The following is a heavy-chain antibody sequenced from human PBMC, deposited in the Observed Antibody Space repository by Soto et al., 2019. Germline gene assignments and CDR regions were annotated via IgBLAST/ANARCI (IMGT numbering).Heavy chain of an antibody. Sequence: ASVKVSCKVSGYTLTELSMHWVRHPPGKGLGWMGGFDPEDAETIYAQKFQGRVTMTEDTSTDTAYMELSSLSSEDTPVYYCGTESAAMVSCDAGWSWGQVSMVT. D-gene: IGHD5-18*01. CDR2: FDPEDAET. CDR1: GYTLTELS. CDR3: GTESAAMVSCDAGWS. V-gene: IGHV1-24*01. J-gene: IGHJ6*01.